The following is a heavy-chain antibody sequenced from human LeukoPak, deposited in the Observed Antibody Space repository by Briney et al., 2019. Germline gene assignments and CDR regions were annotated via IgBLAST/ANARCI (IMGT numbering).Heavy chain of an antibody. Sequence: GASVKVSCKASGYTFTDYYIHWVRQAPGHGLEWLGWMNVKTGATSSAQRFPGRFTMTRDTSIGTASMEFSSLTSDDTAVYYCARDTAMVGYNYWGQGTLVTVSS. CDR2: MNVKTGAT. V-gene: IGHV1-2*02. CDR1: GYTFTDYY. CDR3: ARDTAMVGYNY. D-gene: IGHD5-18*01. J-gene: IGHJ4*02.